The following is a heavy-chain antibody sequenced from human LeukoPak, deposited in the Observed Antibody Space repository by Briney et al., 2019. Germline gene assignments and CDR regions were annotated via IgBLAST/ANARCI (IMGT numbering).Heavy chain of an antibody. CDR1: GFTFSSYS. V-gene: IGHV3-21*01. Sequence: PGGSLRLSCADSGFTFSSYSMNWVRQAPGKGLEWVSSISGSSNYIYYADSVKGRFTISRDNAKNSLYLQMNSLRAEDTAVYYCARVQGPDILTGYYTPPKGYFDYWGQGTLVTVSS. CDR3: ARVQGPDILTGYYTPPKGYFDY. J-gene: IGHJ4*02. D-gene: IGHD3-9*01. CDR2: ISGSSNYI.